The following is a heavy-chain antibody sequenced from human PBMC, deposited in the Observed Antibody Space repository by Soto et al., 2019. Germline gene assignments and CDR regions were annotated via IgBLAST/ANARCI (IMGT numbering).Heavy chain of an antibody. Sequence: ASVKVSCKASGYTFTSYDINWVRQATGQGLEWMGWMNPNSGNTGYAQKFQGRLTLTSDMPSRTVYMQLSNLRSDDAAVYYCAGASSRVSSVVAAYWGQGTLVTVSS. CDR1: GYTFTSYD. CDR3: AGASSRVSSVVAAY. D-gene: IGHD2-15*01. J-gene: IGHJ4*02. CDR2: MNPNSGNT. V-gene: IGHV1-8*01.